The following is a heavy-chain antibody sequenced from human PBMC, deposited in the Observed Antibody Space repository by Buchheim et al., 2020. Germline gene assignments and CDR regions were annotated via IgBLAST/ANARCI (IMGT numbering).Heavy chain of an antibody. Sequence: QVQLQESGPGLVKPSETLSLTCTVSGGSISSYYWSWIRQPPGKGLEWIGYIYYSGSTNYNPSLKSRVTISVDTSKNQFSLKLSSVTAADTAVYYCARDSSSWYDGGWFDPWGQGTL. J-gene: IGHJ5*02. V-gene: IGHV4-59*01. CDR1: GGSISSYY. CDR2: IYYSGST. CDR3: ARDSSSWYDGGWFDP. D-gene: IGHD6-13*01.